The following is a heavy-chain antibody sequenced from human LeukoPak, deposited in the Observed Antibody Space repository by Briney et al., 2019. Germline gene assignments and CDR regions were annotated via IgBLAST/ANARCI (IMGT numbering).Heavy chain of an antibody. V-gene: IGHV3-53*01. CDR2: IYSGGST. CDR3: ARGDDSSGYFAFDI. J-gene: IGHJ3*02. D-gene: IGHD3-22*01. CDR1: GFTVSSNY. Sequence: GGSLRLSCAASGFTVSSNYMSWVRQAPGKGLEWVSVIYSGGSTYYADSVKGRFTISRENAKNSLYLQMNSLRAGDTAVYYCARGDDSSGYFAFDIWGQGTMVTVSS.